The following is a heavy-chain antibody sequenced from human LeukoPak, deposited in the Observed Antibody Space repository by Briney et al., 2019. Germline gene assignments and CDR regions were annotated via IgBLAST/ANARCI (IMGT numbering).Heavy chain of an antibody. CDR1: GYTFTNYY. CDR3: ARDGALDY. D-gene: IGHD3-16*01. J-gene: IGHJ4*02. Sequence: ASVKVSSKASGYTFTNYYMHWLRQPPGQGLEWMGWINPNSGGTNYAQKFQGRVTMTRDTSISTAYMDLSRLGSDDTAVYYCARDGALDYWGQGTLVTVSS. CDR2: INPNSGGT. V-gene: IGHV1-2*02.